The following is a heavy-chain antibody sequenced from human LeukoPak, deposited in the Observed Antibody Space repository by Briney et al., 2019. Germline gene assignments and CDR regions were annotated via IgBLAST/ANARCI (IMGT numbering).Heavy chain of an antibody. D-gene: IGHD2-2*01. CDR1: GGSISSYY. CDR3: ARHCSSTSCYAFDI. CDR2: IYYSGST. J-gene: IGHJ3*02. Sequence: SETLSLTCTVSGGSISSYYWSWIRQPPGKGLEWIGYIYYSGSTNYNPSLKSRVTISVDTSKNQFSLKLSSVTAADTAVYYCARHCSSTSCYAFDIWGQGTMVTVSS. V-gene: IGHV4-59*01.